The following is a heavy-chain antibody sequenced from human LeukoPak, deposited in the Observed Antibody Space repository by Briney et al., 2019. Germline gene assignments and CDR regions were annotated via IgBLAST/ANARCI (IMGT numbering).Heavy chain of an antibody. V-gene: IGHV3-64*01. Sequence: GGSLRLSCAASGFTFSSYAMHWVRQAPGKGLEYVSAISSNGGSTYYANSVKGRFTISRDNSKNTLYLQMGSLRAEDMAVYYCAREYYDFWSGYYGPLDYWGQGTLVTVSS. J-gene: IGHJ4*02. CDR3: AREYYDFWSGYYGPLDY. D-gene: IGHD3-3*01. CDR2: ISSNGGST. CDR1: GFTFSSYA.